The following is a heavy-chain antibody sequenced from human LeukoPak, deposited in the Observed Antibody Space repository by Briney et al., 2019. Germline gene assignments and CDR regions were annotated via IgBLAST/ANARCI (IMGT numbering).Heavy chain of an antibody. D-gene: IGHD3-10*01. CDR3: ARVDAPGSYHIAFDS. J-gene: IGHJ4*02. CDR2: IKQDGSEK. V-gene: IGHV3-7*01. CDR1: GFTFSSYW. Sequence: GGSLRLSCAASGFTFSSYWMSWVRQAPGKGLEWVANIKQDGSEKNHVESVKGRFTISRDNAKNSLYLQMNGLRGEDTAVYYCARVDAPGSYHIAFDSWGQGTLVTVSS.